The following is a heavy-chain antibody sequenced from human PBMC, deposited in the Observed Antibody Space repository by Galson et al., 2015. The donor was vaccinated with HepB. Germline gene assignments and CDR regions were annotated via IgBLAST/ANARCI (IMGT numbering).Heavy chain of an antibody. CDR2: ISSSSSYI. CDR3: ARRAGDIVVVPAFSRNYYGMDV. V-gene: IGHV3-21*01. J-gene: IGHJ6*02. CDR1: GFTFTSYS. Sequence: SLRLSCAASGFTFTSYSMNWVRQAPGKGLEWVSSISSSSSYIYYADSVKGRFTISRDNSKNSLYLQMNSLRAEDTAVYYCARRAGDIVVVPAFSRNYYGMDVWGQGTTVTVSS. D-gene: IGHD2-2*01.